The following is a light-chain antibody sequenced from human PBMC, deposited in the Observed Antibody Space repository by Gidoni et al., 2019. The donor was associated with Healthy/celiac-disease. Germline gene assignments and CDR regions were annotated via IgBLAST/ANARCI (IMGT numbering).Light chain of an antibody. J-gene: IGKJ5*01. CDR2: AAS. CDR1: QSISTY. CDR3: QQSYSTQVT. Sequence: DIQMTQSPSSLSASVGDRVTITCQASQSISTYLNWYQQKPGKAPKLLIYAASSLQSGVPSRFSGSGSGTDFIFTISSLQPEDFATYYCQQSYSTQVTFGQGTRLEI. V-gene: IGKV1-39*01.